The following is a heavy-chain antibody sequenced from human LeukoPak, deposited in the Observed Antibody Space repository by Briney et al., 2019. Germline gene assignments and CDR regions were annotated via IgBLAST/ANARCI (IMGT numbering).Heavy chain of an antibody. CDR3: ARGLGRRHYDILTGYLYPFRYYFDY. CDR2: ISAYNGNT. J-gene: IGHJ4*02. Sequence: ASVKVSCKASGYTFTSYGISWVRQAPGQGLEWMGWISAYNGNTNYAQKLQGRVTMTTDTSTSTAYMELSSLRSEDTAVYYCARGLGRRHYDILTGYLYPFRYYFDYWGQGTLVTVSS. CDR1: GYTFTSYG. D-gene: IGHD3-9*01. V-gene: IGHV1-18*01.